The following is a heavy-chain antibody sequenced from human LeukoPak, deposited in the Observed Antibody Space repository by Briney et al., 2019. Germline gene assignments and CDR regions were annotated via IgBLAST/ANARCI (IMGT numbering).Heavy chain of an antibody. CDR1: GFTFSSYS. CDR2: ISSSSSYI. Sequence: GGSLRLSCAASGFTFSSYSMNWVCQAPGKGLEWVSSISSSSSYIYYADSVKGRFTISRDNAKNSLYLQMNSLRAEDTAVYYCARDLGLVRGVPTASDYWGQGTLVTVSS. D-gene: IGHD3-10*01. CDR3: ARDLGLVRGVPTASDY. V-gene: IGHV3-21*01. J-gene: IGHJ4*02.